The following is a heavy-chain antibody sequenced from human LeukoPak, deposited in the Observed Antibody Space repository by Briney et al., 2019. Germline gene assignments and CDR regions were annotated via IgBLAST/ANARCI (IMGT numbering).Heavy chain of an antibody. CDR3: AKNPNYYDSKGFDY. V-gene: IGHV3-23*01. CDR1: GFTLSSYA. CDR2: ISVSGNT. Sequence: PGGSLRLSCAASGFTLSSYAMSWVRQAPGKGLEWVSAISVSGNTYHADSVKGRFTISRDSSKNTLYLQMNSLRAEDTAVYYCAKNPNYYDSKGFDYWGQGTLVTVSS. D-gene: IGHD3-22*01. J-gene: IGHJ4*02.